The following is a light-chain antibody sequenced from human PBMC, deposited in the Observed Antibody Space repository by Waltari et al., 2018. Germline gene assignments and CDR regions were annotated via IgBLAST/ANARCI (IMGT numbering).Light chain of an antibody. CDR1: RSNVGGNP. CDR2: SDT. CDR3: AAWDFRVELWV. V-gene: IGLV1-44*01. J-gene: IGLJ3*02. Sequence: QSVLTQPPSASGTPGQKITISCSGARSNVGGNPVNWYRHLPGSAPKLLIFSDTQRPTGVPDRFSGSKSGTSASLAISGLQSEDEADYYCAAWDFRVELWVFGGGTKLTVL.